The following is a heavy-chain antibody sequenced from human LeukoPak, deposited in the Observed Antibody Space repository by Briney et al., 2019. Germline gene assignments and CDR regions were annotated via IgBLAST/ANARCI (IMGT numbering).Heavy chain of an antibody. Sequence: PGGSLRLSCAASGFTFSSYSMNWVRQAPGKGQEWVSHITASGTAMFYADSVKGRFTISRDNAKNSPYLQMNSLRDEDTAVYYCASSGSYRFDYWGQGTLVTVSS. D-gene: IGHD1-26*01. V-gene: IGHV3-48*02. CDR2: ITASGTAM. CDR1: GFTFSSYS. CDR3: ASSGSYRFDY. J-gene: IGHJ4*02.